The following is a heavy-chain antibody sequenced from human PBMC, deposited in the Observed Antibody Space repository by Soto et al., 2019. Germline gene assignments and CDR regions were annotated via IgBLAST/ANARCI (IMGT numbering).Heavy chain of an antibody. CDR3: ARDTKAGTPTYYYYGMDV. J-gene: IGHJ6*02. CDR2: ISAYNGNT. V-gene: IGHV1-18*01. Sequence: GASVKVSCKASGYTFTSYGISWVRQAPGQGLEWMGWISAYNGNTNYAQKLQGWVTMTRDTSISTAYMELSRLRSDDTAVYYCARDTKAGTPTYYYYGMDVWGQGTTVTVSS. CDR1: GYTFTSYG. D-gene: IGHD1-1*01.